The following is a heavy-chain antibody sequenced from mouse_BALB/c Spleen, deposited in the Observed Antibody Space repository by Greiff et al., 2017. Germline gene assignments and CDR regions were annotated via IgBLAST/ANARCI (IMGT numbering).Heavy chain of an antibody. CDR1: GYSITSDYA. D-gene: IGHD2-14*01. CDR2: ISYSGST. Sequence: EVQRVESGPGLVKPSQSLSLTCTVTGYSITSDYAWNWIRQFPGNKLEWMGYISYSGSTSYNPSLKSRISITRDTSKNQFFLQLNSVTTEDTATYYCAREVRRGDYYAMDYWGQGTSVTVSS. CDR3: AREVRRGDYYAMDY. J-gene: IGHJ4*01. V-gene: IGHV3-2*02.